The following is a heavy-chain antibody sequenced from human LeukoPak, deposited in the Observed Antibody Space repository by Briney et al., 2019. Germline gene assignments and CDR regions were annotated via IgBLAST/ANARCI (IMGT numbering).Heavy chain of an antibody. CDR1: GFTFSSYG. D-gene: IGHD2-8*01. CDR2: IWYDGSNK. CDR3: ARLATIMVAFDY. Sequence: GGSLRLSCAASGFTFSSYGMHWVCQAPGKGLEWVAVIWYDGSNKYYADSVKGRFTISRDNSKNTLYLQMNSLRAEDTAVYYCARLATIMVAFDYWGQGTLVTVSS. J-gene: IGHJ4*02. V-gene: IGHV3-33*01.